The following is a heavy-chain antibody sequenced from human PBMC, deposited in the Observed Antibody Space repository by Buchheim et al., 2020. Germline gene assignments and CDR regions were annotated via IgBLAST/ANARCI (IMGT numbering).Heavy chain of an antibody. CDR2: ISYDGSNK. D-gene: IGHD3-16*01. J-gene: IGHJ6*02. Sequence: QVQLVESGGGVVQPGRSLRLSCAASGFTFSSYGMHWVRQAPGKGLEWVAVISYDGSNKYYAYSVKGRFTISRDNSKNTLYLQMNSLRAEDTAVYYCAKDRSGLGAYYYGMDVWGQGTT. V-gene: IGHV3-30*18. CDR3: AKDRSGLGAYYYGMDV. CDR1: GFTFSSYG.